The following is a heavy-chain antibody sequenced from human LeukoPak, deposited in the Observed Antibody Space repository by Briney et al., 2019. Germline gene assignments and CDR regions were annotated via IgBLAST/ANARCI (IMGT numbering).Heavy chain of an antibody. V-gene: IGHV3-23*01. J-gene: IGHJ4*02. Sequence: GGSLRLSCAASGFTFSSYAMSWVRQAPGKGLEWVSAISGSGGSTYYADSVKGRFTISRDNSKNTLYPQMNSLRAEDTAVYYCAKEEGVSLLFRSTSNFDYWGQGTLVTVSS. D-gene: IGHD2-2*01. CDR1: GFTFSSYA. CDR2: ISGSGGST. CDR3: AKEEGVSLLFRSTSNFDY.